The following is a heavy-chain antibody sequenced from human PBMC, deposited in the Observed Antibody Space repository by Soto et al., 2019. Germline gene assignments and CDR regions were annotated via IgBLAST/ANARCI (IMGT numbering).Heavy chain of an antibody. CDR2: IYYSGST. CDR3: ASDRSSGWGQGYGMDV. CDR1: GGSISTYY. Sequence: PSETLSLTCTVSGGSISTYYWSWIRQPPGKGLEWIGYIYYSGSTSYNPSLKSRVTISVDTSKNQFSLKLRSVTAADTAVYYCASDRSSGWGQGYGMDVWGTGPTVTVS. J-gene: IGHJ6*04. D-gene: IGHD6-19*01. V-gene: IGHV4-59*01.